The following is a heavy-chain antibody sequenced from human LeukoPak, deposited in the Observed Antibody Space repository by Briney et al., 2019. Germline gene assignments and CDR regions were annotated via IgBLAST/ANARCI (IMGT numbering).Heavy chain of an antibody. D-gene: IGHD2-2*01. CDR2: IYYSGST. CDR3: ARLPRGCSSTSCTGY. J-gene: IGHJ4*02. Sequence: SETLSLTCTVSGGSISSRSHYWAWIRQPPGKGLEWIGSIYYSGSTYYNPSLKSRVTTSVDTSKNQFSLQLSSVTAADTAVYYCARLPRGCSSTSCTGYWGQGTLVTVSS. V-gene: IGHV4-39*01. CDR1: GGSISSRSHY.